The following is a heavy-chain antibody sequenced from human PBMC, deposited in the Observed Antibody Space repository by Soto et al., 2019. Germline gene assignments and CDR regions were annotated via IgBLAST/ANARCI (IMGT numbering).Heavy chain of an antibody. V-gene: IGHV3-48*01. CDR1: GFRFSDYS. Sequence: PGGSLRLSCAASGFRFSDYSMNWVRQAPGKGLEWVSYISSGSSTINYAHSVKGRFVISRDNAKNSLSLQMDSLRGEDTAVYYCARGGYCTGKRCFDAFDICGQGTMVTVSS. J-gene: IGHJ3*02. CDR2: ISSGSSTI. CDR3: ARGGYCTGKRCFDAFDI. D-gene: IGHD2-8*02.